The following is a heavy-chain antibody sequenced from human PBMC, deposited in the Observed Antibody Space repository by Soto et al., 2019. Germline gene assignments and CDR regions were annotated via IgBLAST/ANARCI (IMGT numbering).Heavy chain of an antibody. V-gene: IGHV1-69*01. Sequence: QVQLTQSGAEVKKPGSSLKVSCKASGGSFSTYLFNWVRQAPGQGLEWMGGIIPIFETTHYAQKFQGRLTITADDSSTTAYMELPRLTSADTAGYYCARANWNGSFDFWGQGTPVTVPS. CDR3: ARANWNGSFDF. J-gene: IGHJ4*02. CDR2: IIPIFETT. CDR1: GGSFSTYL. D-gene: IGHD1-1*01.